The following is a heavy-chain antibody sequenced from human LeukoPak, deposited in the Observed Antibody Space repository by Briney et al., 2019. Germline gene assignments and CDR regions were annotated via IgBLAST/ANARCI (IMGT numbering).Heavy chain of an antibody. D-gene: IGHD3-22*01. J-gene: IGHJ4*02. CDR3: ARDSDYYDSSGYYGY. CDR2: IWYDGSNK. Sequence: PGGSLRPSCAASGFTFSSYGMHWVRQAPGKGLEWVAVIWYDGSNKYYADSVKGRFTISRDNSKITLYLQMNSLRAEDTAVYYCARDSDYYDSSGYYGYWGQGTLVTVSS. V-gene: IGHV3-33*01. CDR1: GFTFSSYG.